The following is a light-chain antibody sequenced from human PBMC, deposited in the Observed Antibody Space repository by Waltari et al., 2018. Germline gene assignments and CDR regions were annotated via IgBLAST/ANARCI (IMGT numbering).Light chain of an antibody. CDR3: GTWDSSLSGAV. CDR1: SSNIGNNY. V-gene: IGLV1-51*02. J-gene: IGLJ7*01. Sequence: QSVLTQPPSVSAAPGQRVTISCSGGSSNIGNNYVSLYRQFPGTAPKLLILEDKEPPSGVTGRFSGAKSGTSATLDITGLQAGDEADYYCGTWDSSLSGAVFGGGTHLTVL. CDR2: EDK.